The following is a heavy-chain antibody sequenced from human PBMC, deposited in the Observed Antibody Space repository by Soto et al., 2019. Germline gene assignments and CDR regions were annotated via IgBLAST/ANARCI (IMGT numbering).Heavy chain of an antibody. CDR3: ARRTVNIRTFYSGLKTHCFDY. V-gene: IGHV4-39*01. J-gene: IGHJ4*02. Sequence: PSETLFLTCAVSGGSISSSSYYWGWIRQPPGKGLEWIGSIYYSGSTYYTPSLQSRVAISVDTSKNQFSLKLNSVTAADTAVYYCARRTVNIRTFYSGLKTHCFDYWGQGTLVTVSS. CDR1: GGSISSSSYY. CDR2: IYYSGST. D-gene: IGHD6-19*01.